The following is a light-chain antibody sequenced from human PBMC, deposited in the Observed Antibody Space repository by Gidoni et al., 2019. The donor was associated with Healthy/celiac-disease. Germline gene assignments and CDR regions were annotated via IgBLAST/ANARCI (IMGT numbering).Light chain of an antibody. Sequence: QSVLPQPPSVSGAPGPTVTISCTGISSNIGAGYDVHWYQQLPGTAPKPRIYGNSNRPSGVPDRFSGSKSGTSASLAITGLQAEDEADYYCQSYDSSLSDVVFGGGTKLTVL. CDR2: GNS. V-gene: IGLV1-40*01. J-gene: IGLJ2*01. CDR3: QSYDSSLSDVV. CDR1: SSNIGAGYD.